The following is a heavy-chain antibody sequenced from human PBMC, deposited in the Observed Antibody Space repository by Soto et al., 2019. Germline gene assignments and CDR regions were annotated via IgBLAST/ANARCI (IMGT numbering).Heavy chain of an antibody. CDR3: ARAYDSSGYYSQPHDAFDI. J-gene: IGHJ3*02. CDR1: GYTFTSYY. Sequence: ASVKVSCKASGYTFTSYYMHWVRQAPGQGLEWMGIINPSGGSTSYAQKFQGRVTMTRDTSTSTVYMELSSLRSEDTAVYYCARAYDSSGYYSQPHDAFDIWGQGTMVNVS. D-gene: IGHD3-22*01. V-gene: IGHV1-46*01. CDR2: INPSGGST.